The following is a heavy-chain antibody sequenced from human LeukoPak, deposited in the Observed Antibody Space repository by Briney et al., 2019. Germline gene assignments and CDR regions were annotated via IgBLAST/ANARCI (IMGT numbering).Heavy chain of an antibody. V-gene: IGHV3-7*03. Sequence: PGGSLRLSCAASGFTFSTYWMSWVRQAPGKGLEWVANIKQDGSEKFYVDSVKGRFTISRDNAKNSLYLQMNSLRTEDTAVYYCAKIPLRGGSGSARRGLNYYYMDVWGKGTTVTVSS. J-gene: IGHJ6*03. CDR1: GFTFSTYW. CDR2: IKQDGSEK. D-gene: IGHD3-10*01. CDR3: AKIPLRGGSGSARRGLNYYYMDV.